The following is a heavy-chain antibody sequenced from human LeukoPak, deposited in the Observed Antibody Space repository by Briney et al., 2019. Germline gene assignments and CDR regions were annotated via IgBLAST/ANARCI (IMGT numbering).Heavy chain of an antibody. D-gene: IGHD3-22*01. J-gene: IGHJ4*02. V-gene: IGHV3-30*02. CDR2: IRYDGSNK. CDR3: AKEMSYDSSGYSIPLDY. Sequence: PGGSLRLSCAASGFTFSSYGMHWVRQAPGKGLEWVAFIRYDGSNKYYADSVKGRFTISRDNSKNTLYLQMNSLRAEDTAVYYCAKEMSYDSSGYSIPLDYWGQGTLVTVSS. CDR1: GFTFSSYG.